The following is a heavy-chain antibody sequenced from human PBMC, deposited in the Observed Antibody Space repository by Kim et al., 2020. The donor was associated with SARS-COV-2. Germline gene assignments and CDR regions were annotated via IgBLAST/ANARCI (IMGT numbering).Heavy chain of an antibody. CDR1: GFIFGDYY. J-gene: IGHJ4*02. CDR3: VRNAHSNFGVNRRNFDC. V-gene: IGHV3-49*03. CDR2: ISNKALSGTT. D-gene: IGHD4-4*01. Sequence: GGSLRLSCTTSGFIFGDYYMSWIRQAPGKGLEWITFISNKALSGTTEYSAEVKCSFTISRDDSQSFLYLQLNSLKTEDSAGYFCVRNAHSNFGVNRRNFDCWGEGTMVTRSS.